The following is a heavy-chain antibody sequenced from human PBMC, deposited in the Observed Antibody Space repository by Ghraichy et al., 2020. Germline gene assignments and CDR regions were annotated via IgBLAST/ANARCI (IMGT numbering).Heavy chain of an antibody. J-gene: IGHJ6*02. Sequence: GGSLRLSCVVSGFTLSSYSMNWVRQAPGKGLEWVSYITSSSRFISYADSVKGRFTVSRDNAQNSLYLQMKSLRDEDTAVYYCARGSTVVRYYYYDGMDVWGQGTTVTVSS. CDR3: ARGSTVVRYYYYDGMDV. V-gene: IGHV3-48*02. CDR1: GFTLSSYS. D-gene: IGHD4-23*01. CDR2: ITSSSRFI.